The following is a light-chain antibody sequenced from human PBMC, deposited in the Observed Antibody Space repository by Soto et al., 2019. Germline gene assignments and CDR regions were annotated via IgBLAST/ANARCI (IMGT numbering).Light chain of an antibody. CDR3: GSWDSSLSAYV. J-gene: IGLJ1*01. CDR2: DDN. CDR1: SSNIGGNS. V-gene: IGLV1-51*01. Sequence: QSVLTQPPSVSAAPGQKVTISCSGSSSNIGGNSVSWYQQLPGTAPKLLIYDDNKRPSGIPDRFSGSKSGTSATLGITRFQTGDEADYYCGSWDSSLSAYVFGTGTKSPP.